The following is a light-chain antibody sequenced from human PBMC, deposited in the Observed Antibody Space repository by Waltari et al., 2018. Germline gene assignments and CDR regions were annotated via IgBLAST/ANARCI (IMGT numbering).Light chain of an antibody. CDR3: YSTDSSGNHRV. CDR1: DLPKKY. CDR2: EDT. Sequence: SYELTQPPSVSVSPGQTARITCPGADLPKKYAYGYPQKPGQAPVVVIYEDTKRPSGIPERFSGSSSGTMATFTISGAQVEDEADYYCYSTDSSGNHRVFGRGTKLTVL. J-gene: IGLJ3*02. V-gene: IGLV3-10*01.